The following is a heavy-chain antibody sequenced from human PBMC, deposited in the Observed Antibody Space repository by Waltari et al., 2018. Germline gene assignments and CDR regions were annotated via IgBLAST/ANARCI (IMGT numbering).Heavy chain of an antibody. Sequence: QVQLVQSGAEVKKPGASVQVSCKASGYTFTGYYMHWVRPAPGQGLEWMGWINPNSGGTNYAQKFQGWVTMTRDTSISTAYMELSRLRSDDTAVYYCARGRQTYYDSSGACEDYWGQGTLVTVSS. CDR2: INPNSGGT. V-gene: IGHV1-2*04. D-gene: IGHD3-22*01. J-gene: IGHJ4*02. CDR3: ARGRQTYYDSSGACEDY. CDR1: GYTFTGYY.